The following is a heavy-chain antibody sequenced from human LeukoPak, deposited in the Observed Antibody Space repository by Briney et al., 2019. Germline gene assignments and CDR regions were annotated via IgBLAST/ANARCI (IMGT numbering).Heavy chain of an antibody. CDR2: ISYDGSNK. Sequence: GGSLRLSCAASGFTFSSYAMHWVRQAPGKGLEWVAVISYDGSNKYYADSVKGRFTISRDNSKNTLYLQMNSLRAEDTAVYYCAXXXFGSSGQSWGQGTLVT. CDR1: GFTFSSYA. CDR3: AXXXFGSSGQS. V-gene: IGHV3-30-3*01. J-gene: IGHJ5*02. D-gene: IGHD3-22*01.